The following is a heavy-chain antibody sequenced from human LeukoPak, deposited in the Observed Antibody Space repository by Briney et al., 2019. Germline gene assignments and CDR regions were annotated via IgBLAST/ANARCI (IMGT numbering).Heavy chain of an antibody. CDR1: GGSFSGYY. Sequence: SETLSLTCAVYGGSFSGYYWSWIRQPPAKGLEWIGEINHSGSTNYYPSLKNRVTISVDTFKNQFSLKLSSVTAADTAVYYCARVAGYCSGGSCYRGGWFDPWGQGTLVTVSS. V-gene: IGHV4-34*01. D-gene: IGHD2-15*01. J-gene: IGHJ5*02. CDR2: INHSGST. CDR3: ARVAGYCSGGSCYRGGWFDP.